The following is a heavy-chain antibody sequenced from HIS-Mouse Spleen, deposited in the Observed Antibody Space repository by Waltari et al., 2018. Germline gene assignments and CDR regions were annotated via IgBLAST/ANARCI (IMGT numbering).Heavy chain of an antibody. D-gene: IGHD6-6*01. V-gene: IGHV4-59*01. Sequence: QVQLQESGPGLVKPSETLSLTCTGSGGPISSYYWSWIRQPPGKGLEWIGYIYYSGSTNYNPSLKSRVTISVDTSKNQFSLKLSSVTAADTAVYYCARVLLVDSSPHFDYWGQGTLVTVSS. J-gene: IGHJ4*02. CDR2: IYYSGST. CDR1: GGPISSYY. CDR3: ARVLLVDSSPHFDY.